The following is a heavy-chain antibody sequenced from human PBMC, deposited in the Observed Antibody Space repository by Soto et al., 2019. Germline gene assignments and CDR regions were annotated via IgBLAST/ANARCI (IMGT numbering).Heavy chain of an antibody. CDR1: GYTFTSYY. CDR2: INPSGGST. V-gene: IGHV1-46*01. D-gene: IGHD3-3*01. J-gene: IGHJ6*03. Sequence: ASVKVSCKASGYTFTSYYMHWVRQAPGQGLEWMGIINPSGGSTSYAQKFQGRVTMTRDTSTSTVYMELSSLRSEDTAVYYCARGQKKRVVIIRGYYYYYYMDVWGKGTTVTVSS. CDR3: ARGQKKRVVIIRGYYYYYYMDV.